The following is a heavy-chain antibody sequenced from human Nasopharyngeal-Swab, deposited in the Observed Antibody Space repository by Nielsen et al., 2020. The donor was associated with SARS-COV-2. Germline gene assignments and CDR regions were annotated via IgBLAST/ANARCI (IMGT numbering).Heavy chain of an antibody. J-gene: IGHJ4*02. CDR2: ISSSSSYI. Sequence: VRQAPGKGLEWVSSISSSSSYIYYADSVKGRFTISRDNAKNSLYLQMHSLRAEDTAVYYCARAGITMVRAFDYWGQGTLVTVSS. V-gene: IGHV3-21*01. CDR3: ARAGITMVRAFDY. D-gene: IGHD3-10*01.